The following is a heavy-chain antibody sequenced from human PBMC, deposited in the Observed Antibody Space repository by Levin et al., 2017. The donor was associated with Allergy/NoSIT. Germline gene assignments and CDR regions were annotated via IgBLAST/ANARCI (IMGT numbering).Heavy chain of an antibody. D-gene: IGHD1-14*01. CDR3: AKSGNPVIYYYYYYMDV. CDR1: GFTFSSYA. CDR2: ISGSGGST. J-gene: IGHJ6*03. V-gene: IGHV3-23*01. Sequence: GESLKISCAASGFTFSSYAMSWVRQAPGKGLEWVSAISGSGGSTYYADSVKGRFTISRDNSKNTLYLQMNSLRAEDTAVYYCAKSGNPVIYYYYYYMDVWGKGTTVTVSS.